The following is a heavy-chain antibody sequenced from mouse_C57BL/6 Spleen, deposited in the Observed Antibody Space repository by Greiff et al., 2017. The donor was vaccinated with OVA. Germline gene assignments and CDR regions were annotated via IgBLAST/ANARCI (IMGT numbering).Heavy chain of an antibody. D-gene: IGHD1-1*01. J-gene: IGHJ2*01. V-gene: IGHV5-9-1*02. CDR3: TRGNSSYAFDY. Sequence: EVKLVESGEGLVKPGGSLKLSCAASGFTFSSYAMSWVRQTPEKRLEWVAYISSGGDYIYYADTVKGRFTISRDNARNTLYLQMSSLKSEDTAMYYCTRGNSSYAFDYWGQGTTLTVSS. CDR2: ISSGGDYI. CDR1: GFTFSSYA.